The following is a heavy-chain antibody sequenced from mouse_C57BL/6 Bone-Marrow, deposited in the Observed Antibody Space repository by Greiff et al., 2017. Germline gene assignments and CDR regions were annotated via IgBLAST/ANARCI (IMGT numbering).Heavy chain of an antibody. CDR2: INPYNGGT. V-gene: IGHV1-19*01. CDR3: ARRALRQLRLRDYYAMDY. J-gene: IGHJ4*01. Sequence: VQLQQSGPVLVKPGASVKMSCKASGYTFTDYYMNWVKQSHGKSLEWIGVINPYNGGTSYNQKFKGKATLTVDKSSSTAYMELNSLTSEDSAVYYCARRALRQLRLRDYYAMDYWGQGTSVTVSS. D-gene: IGHD3-2*02. CDR1: GYTFTDYY.